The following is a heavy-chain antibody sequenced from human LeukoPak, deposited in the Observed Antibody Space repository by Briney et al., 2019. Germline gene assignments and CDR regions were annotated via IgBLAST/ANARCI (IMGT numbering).Heavy chain of an antibody. CDR1: GDSISYFY. CDR2: TSSSGNT. D-gene: IGHD3-22*01. Sequence: PSETLSLTCSVSGDSISYFYWSWIRQAAGKGLEWIGRTSSSGNTDYNASLKSRVTMSVDTSKNQLSLKLSSVTAADTAVYYCARESIGVVMKYYFDYWGQGTLVTVSS. J-gene: IGHJ4*02. CDR3: ARESIGVVMKYYFDY. V-gene: IGHV4-4*07.